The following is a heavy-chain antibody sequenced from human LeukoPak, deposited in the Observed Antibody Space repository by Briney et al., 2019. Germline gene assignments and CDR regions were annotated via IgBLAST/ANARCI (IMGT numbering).Heavy chain of an antibody. D-gene: IGHD2-2*01. V-gene: IGHV3-11*04. J-gene: IGHJ4*02. CDR1: GFTFSDYY. Sequence: GGSLRLSCAASGFTFSDYYMSWVRQAPGKGLEWVSHISSSGRTIYYADSVKGRFTISRDNARNSLYLQMNSLRAEDTAVYYCARPDCSSTSCYEFDSWGQGTLVTVSS. CDR2: ISSSGRTI. CDR3: ARPDCSSTSCYEFDS.